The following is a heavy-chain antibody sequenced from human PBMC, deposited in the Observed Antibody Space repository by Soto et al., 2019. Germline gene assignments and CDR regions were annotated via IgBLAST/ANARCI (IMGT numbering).Heavy chain of an antibody. CDR3: ARDLHGDPYY. J-gene: IGHJ4*02. V-gene: IGHV1-18*01. Sequence: QVQLVQSGAEVKKPGASVKVSCKASGYTFTSYGISWVRQAPGQGLEWMGWISAYNGNTNYAQKLXGXAXKXXDTATSTAYMELRSLRSDDTAVYYCARDLHGDPYYWGQGTLVTVSS. CDR1: GYTFTSYG. CDR2: ISAYNGNT. D-gene: IGHD4-17*01.